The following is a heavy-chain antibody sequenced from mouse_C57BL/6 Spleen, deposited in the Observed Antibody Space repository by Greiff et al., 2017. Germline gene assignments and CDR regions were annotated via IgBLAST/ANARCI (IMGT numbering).Heavy chain of an antibody. Sequence: DVKLVESGGDLVKPGGSLKLSCAASGFTFSSYGMSWVRQTPDKRLEWVATISSGGSYTYYPDSVKGRFTISRDNAKNTLYLQMSSLKSEDTAMYYCARSRDTVVRNYFDYWGQGTTLTVSS. J-gene: IGHJ2*01. CDR1: GFTFSSYG. CDR2: ISSGGSYT. CDR3: ARSRDTVVRNYFDY. V-gene: IGHV5-6*02. D-gene: IGHD1-1*01.